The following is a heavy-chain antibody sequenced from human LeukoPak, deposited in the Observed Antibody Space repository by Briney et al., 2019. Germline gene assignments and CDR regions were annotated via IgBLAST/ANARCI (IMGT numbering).Heavy chain of an antibody. Sequence: SETLSLTCTVSGGSISSGSYYWSWIRQPAGKGLEWIGRIYTSGSTNYNPSLKSRVTISVDTSKNQSSLKLSSVTAADTAVYYCARVTDYYDSSGYSDYWGQGTLVTVSS. D-gene: IGHD3-22*01. J-gene: IGHJ4*02. CDR2: IYTSGST. CDR3: ARVTDYYDSSGYSDY. V-gene: IGHV4-61*02. CDR1: GGSISSGSYY.